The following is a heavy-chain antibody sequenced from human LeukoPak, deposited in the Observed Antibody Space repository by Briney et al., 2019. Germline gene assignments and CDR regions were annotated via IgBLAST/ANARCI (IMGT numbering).Heavy chain of an antibody. J-gene: IGHJ6*03. CDR1: GFTFSSYG. CDR3: AKGSGCTSSSCYPPYYHFYYYMDV. Sequence: PGGSLRLSCAASGFTFSSYGMHWVRQAPGKGLEWVAFIRYDGSNKYYADSVKGRFTISRDNSKNTLYLQMNSLRAEDTAVYYCAKGSGCTSSSCYPPYYHFYYYMDVWGKGTTVTVSS. CDR2: IRYDGSNK. D-gene: IGHD2-2*01. V-gene: IGHV3-30*02.